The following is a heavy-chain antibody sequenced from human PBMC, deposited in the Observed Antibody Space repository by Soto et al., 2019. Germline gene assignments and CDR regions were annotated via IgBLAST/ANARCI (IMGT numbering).Heavy chain of an antibody. J-gene: IGHJ4*02. D-gene: IGHD3-22*01. CDR3: ASGGYYDSSGYYWPLLDY. CDR2: IYYSGST. CDR1: GGSISSYY. V-gene: IGHV4-59*01. Sequence: SETLSLTCTVSGGSISSYYWSWIRQPPGKGLKWIGYIYYSGSTNYNPSLKSRVTISVDTSKNQFSLKLSSVTAADTAVYYCASGGYYDSSGYYWPLLDYWGQGTLVTVSS.